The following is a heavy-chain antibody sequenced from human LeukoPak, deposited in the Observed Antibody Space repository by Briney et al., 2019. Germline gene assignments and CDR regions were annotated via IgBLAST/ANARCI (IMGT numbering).Heavy chain of an antibody. CDR2: MNPNSGNT. J-gene: IGHJ3*02. V-gene: IGHV1-8*02. Sequence: GASVKVSCKASGYTFTSYGIRWVRQATGQELEWMGWMNPNSGNTGYAQKFQGRVTMTRNTSISTAYMELSSLRSEDTAVYYCARVQFLGYCSGGSCHGGAFDIWGQGTMVTVSS. CDR1: GYTFTSYG. D-gene: IGHD2-15*01. CDR3: ARVQFLGYCSGGSCHGGAFDI.